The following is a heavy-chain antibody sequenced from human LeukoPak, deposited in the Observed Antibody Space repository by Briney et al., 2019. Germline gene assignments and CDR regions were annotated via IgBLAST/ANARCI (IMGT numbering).Heavy chain of an antibody. CDR2: IYYSGST. CDR3: ARRRVTMVRGVILAVDAFDI. J-gene: IGHJ3*02. V-gene: IGHV4-59*08. Sequence: SETLSLTCTVSGDSISSYYWSWIRQPPGEGLEWIGYIYYSGSTNYNPSLKSRVTISVDTSKNQFSLKLSSVTAADTAVYYCARRRVTMVRGVILAVDAFDIWGQGTMVTVSS. CDR1: GDSISSYY. D-gene: IGHD3-10*01.